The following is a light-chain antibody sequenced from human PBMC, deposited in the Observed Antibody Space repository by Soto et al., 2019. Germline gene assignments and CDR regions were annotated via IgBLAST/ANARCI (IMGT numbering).Light chain of an antibody. CDR1: SSDVGGYNY. Sequence: QSVLSQPASVSGSPGQSITISCTGTSSDVGGYNYVSWYQQHPGKAPKLLVYEVNNRPSGASNRFSGSRSGNTAPLTISGLQAEDEADYYCSAYTSSSTVVFGGGTKLTVL. J-gene: IGLJ3*02. CDR2: EVN. CDR3: SAYTSSSTVV. V-gene: IGLV2-14*01.